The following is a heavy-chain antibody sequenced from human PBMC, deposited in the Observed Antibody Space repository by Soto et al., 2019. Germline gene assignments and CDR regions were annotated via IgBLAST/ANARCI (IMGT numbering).Heavy chain of an antibody. CDR2: ISYDGSNK. CDR1: GFTFSSSG. V-gene: IGHV3-30*18. Sequence: PGGSLRLSCAASGFTFSSSGMHWVRQAPGKGLEWVAVISYDGSNKFYANSVKGRFTISRDNFRNTLYLQMNSLRAEDTAVYYCAKEFHSWNHFDYWGQGTLVTVSS. CDR3: AKEFHSWNHFDY. J-gene: IGHJ4*02. D-gene: IGHD1-20*01.